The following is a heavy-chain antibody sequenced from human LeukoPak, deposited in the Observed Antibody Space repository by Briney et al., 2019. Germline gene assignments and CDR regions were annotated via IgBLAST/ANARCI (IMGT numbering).Heavy chain of an antibody. CDR2: ISSSSAYI. CDR3: ARDPSSVASGYYFDY. V-gene: IGHV3-21*01. CDR1: GFALSRYS. D-gene: IGHD5-12*01. J-gene: IGHJ4*01. Sequence: GGSLRLSCAGSGFALSRYSMNWVRQAPGKGLEWVASISSSSAYIYYADSVKGRFTISRDNAKNSLYLQMNSLRADDTAVYYCARDPSSVASGYYFDYWGHGTLVTVSS.